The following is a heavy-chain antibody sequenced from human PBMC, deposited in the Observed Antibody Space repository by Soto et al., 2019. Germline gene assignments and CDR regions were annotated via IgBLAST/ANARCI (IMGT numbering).Heavy chain of an antibody. D-gene: IGHD3-3*01. CDR3: ARGLTIFGVVISYYYMDV. CDR2: INHSGST. J-gene: IGHJ6*03. V-gene: IGHV4-34*01. Sequence: SEACSVRYAVSGGMSRRYSGIVCRLPLGKGLEWIGEINHSGSTNYNPSLKSRVTISVDTSKNQFSLKLSSVTAADTAVYYCARGLTIFGVVISYYYMDVWGKGTTVT. CDR1: GGMSRRYS.